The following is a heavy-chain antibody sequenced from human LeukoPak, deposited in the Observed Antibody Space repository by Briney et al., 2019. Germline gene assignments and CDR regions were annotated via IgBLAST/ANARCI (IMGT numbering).Heavy chain of an antibody. CDR3: ARGESSSWYLKPYYGMDV. J-gene: IGHJ6*04. D-gene: IGHD6-13*01. CDR1: GFTFSSYG. CDR2: IWYDGSNK. Sequence: GRSLRLSCAASGFTFSSYGMHWVRQAPGKGLEWVAVIWYDGSNKYYADSVKGRFTISRDNSKNTLYLQMNSLRGEDTAVYYCARGESSSWYLKPYYGMDVWGKGTTVTVSS. V-gene: IGHV3-33*01.